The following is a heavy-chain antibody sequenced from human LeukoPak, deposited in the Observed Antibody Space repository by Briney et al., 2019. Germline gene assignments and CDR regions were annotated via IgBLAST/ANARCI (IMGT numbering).Heavy chain of an antibody. D-gene: IGHD3-22*01. Sequence: LETLSLTCTHRLGSLRVYYACSRSQPPGKGLEWIGYIYYSGSTYYYNPSLKSRVTMSVDTSKNQFSLNLSSVTDADTAVYYCAHNYYYHSICPLDHWGQGTLVTVSS. CDR2: IYYSGST. V-gene: IGHV4-59*08. CDR1: LGSLRVYY. J-gene: IGHJ1*01. CDR3: AHNYYYHSICPLDH.